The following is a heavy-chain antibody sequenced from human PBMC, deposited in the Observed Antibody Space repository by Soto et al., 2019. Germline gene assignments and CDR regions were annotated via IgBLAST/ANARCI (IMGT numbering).Heavy chain of an antibody. Sequence: GGSLRLSCAASGFTFDDYAMHWVRQAPGKGLEWVSGISWNSGSIGYADSVKGRFTISRDNAKNSLYLQMNSLRAEDTALYYCAKDIGSGWEEFDYWGQGTLVTVSS. V-gene: IGHV3-9*01. CDR2: ISWNSGSI. D-gene: IGHD6-19*01. CDR3: AKDIGSGWEEFDY. CDR1: GFTFDDYA. J-gene: IGHJ4*02.